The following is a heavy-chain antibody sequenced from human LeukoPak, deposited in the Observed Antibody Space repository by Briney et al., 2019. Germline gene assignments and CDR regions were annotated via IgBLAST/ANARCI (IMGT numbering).Heavy chain of an antibody. CDR3: ASAYSYGYSIAFDI. J-gene: IGHJ3*02. CDR2: IKQDGGQI. Sequence: PGGSLRLSCAASGFTFSSYWMSWVRQAPGKGLEWVANIKQDGGQIYYVDSVKGRLTISRDNAKNSVYLQMSSLRAEDTAVYYCASAYSYGYSIAFDIWGQGTMVTVSS. CDR1: GFTFSSYW. V-gene: IGHV3-7*01. D-gene: IGHD5-18*01.